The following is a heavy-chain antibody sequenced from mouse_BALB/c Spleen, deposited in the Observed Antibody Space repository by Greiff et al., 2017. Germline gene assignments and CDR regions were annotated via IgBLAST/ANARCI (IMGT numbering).Heavy chain of an antibody. J-gene: IGHJ4*01. CDR3: TRDPYY. V-gene: IGHV5-6-4*01. CDR2: ISSGGSYT. CDR1: GFTFSSYT. Sequence: EVNVVESGGGLVKPGGSLKLSCAASGFTFSSYTMSWVRQTPEKRLEWVATISSGGSYTYYPDSVKGRFTISRDNAKNTLYLQMSSLKSEDTAMYYCTRDPYYWGQGTSVTVSS.